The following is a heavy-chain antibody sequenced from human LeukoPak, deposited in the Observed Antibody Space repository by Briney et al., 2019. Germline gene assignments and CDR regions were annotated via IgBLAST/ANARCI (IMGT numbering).Heavy chain of an antibody. CDR3: ARVAVAGNEGKDAFDI. V-gene: IGHV3-7*01. CDR1: GFTFSSYW. Sequence: GGSLRLSCAASGFTFSSYWMSWVRQAPGKGLEWVANIKQDGSEKYYVDSVKGRFTISRDNAKNSLYLQMNSLRAEDTAVYYCARVAVAGNEGKDAFDIWGQGTMVTVSS. CDR2: IKQDGSEK. D-gene: IGHD6-19*01. J-gene: IGHJ3*02.